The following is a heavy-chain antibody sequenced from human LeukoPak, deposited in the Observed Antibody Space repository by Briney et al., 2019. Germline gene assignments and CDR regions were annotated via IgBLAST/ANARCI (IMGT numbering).Heavy chain of an antibody. CDR1: GASITSYY. V-gene: IGHV4-4*07. J-gene: IGHJ5*02. D-gene: IGHD3-10*01. Sequence: SETLSFNCTVSGASITSYYWSWIRQPAGKGLEWIGRIYASGSTTYNPSLKSRVTMAVDTSKTQFSLKLSSVTAADTAVYYCARDSGTTGEVKFDPWGQGTLVTVSA. CDR3: ARDSGTTGEVKFDP. CDR2: IYASGST.